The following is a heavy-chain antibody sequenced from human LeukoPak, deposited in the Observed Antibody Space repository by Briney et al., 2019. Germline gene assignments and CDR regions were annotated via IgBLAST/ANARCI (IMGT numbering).Heavy chain of an antibody. J-gene: IGHJ4*02. CDR1: GFTFRSHA. D-gene: IGHD2-21*01. Sequence: GGSLRLSCVDSGFTFRSHAMTWVRQAPEKGLEFVSGIYENGGTTYYADSVKGRFSISRDNSKNTLYLQMDSLRGEDTAVYYCAKDFRIGYSAHFDYWGQGTLVTVSS. CDR2: IYENGGTT. V-gene: IGHV3-23*01. CDR3: AKDFRIGYSAHFDY.